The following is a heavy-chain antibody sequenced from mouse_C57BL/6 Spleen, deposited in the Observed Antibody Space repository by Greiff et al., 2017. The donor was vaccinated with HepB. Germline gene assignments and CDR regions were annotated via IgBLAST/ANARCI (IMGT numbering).Heavy chain of an antibody. CDR3: ARDATGAPFDY. J-gene: IGHJ2*01. Sequence: EVKLQESGGGLVKPGGSLKLSCAASGFTFSSYAMSWVRQTPEKRLEWVATISDGGSYTYYPDNVKGRFTISRDNAKNNLYLQMSHLKSEDTAMYYCARDATGAPFDYWGQGTTLTVSS. D-gene: IGHD4-1*02. V-gene: IGHV5-4*01. CDR1: GFTFSSYA. CDR2: ISDGGSYT.